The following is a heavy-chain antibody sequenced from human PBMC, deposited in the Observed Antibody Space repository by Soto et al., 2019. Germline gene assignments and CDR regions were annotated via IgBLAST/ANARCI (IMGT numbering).Heavy chain of an antibody. J-gene: IGHJ4*02. CDR1: GFPFSNAW. CDR3: AKSYSGSRRDFDY. CDR2: ISGSGDST. V-gene: IGHV3-23*01. D-gene: IGHD5-12*01. Sequence: HPGGSLRLSCAASGFPFSNAWMNWVRQAPGKGLEWVSTISGSGDSTYYADSVKGRFTISSDNSKNTVYLQMNSLRAEDTAVYYCAKSYSGSRRDFDYWGQGTLVTAPQ.